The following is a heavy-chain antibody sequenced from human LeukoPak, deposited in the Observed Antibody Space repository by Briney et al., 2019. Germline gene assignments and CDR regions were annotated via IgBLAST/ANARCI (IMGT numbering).Heavy chain of an antibody. CDR3: ARASTYYYGSGSYYNWFDP. CDR1: GGSISSYY. D-gene: IGHD3-10*01. Sequence: SETLSLTCTVSGGSISSYYWSWIRQPAGKGLEWIGRIYTSGSTNYNPSLKSRVTMSVDTSKNQFSLKLSSVTAADTAVYYCARASTYYYGSGSYYNWFDPWGQGTLVTVSS. V-gene: IGHV4-4*07. J-gene: IGHJ5*02. CDR2: IYTSGST.